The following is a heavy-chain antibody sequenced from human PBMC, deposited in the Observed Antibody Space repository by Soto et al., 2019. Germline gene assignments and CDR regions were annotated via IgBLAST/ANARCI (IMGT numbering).Heavy chain of an antibody. CDR1: GFTFSFCA. CDR2: MRGSGGDT. D-gene: IGHD3-22*01. J-gene: IGHJ4*02. CDR3: VKAHSDSYYYFDY. Sequence: EVQLLESGGALVQPGGSLRLSCAASGFTFSFCAMSWVRQAPGKGLEWVSSMRGSGGDTYYADSVKGRFTISRDNSKNTLYLHMNCLRVEDTAVYYCVKAHSDSYYYFDYWGQGTLVTVSS. V-gene: IGHV3-23*01.